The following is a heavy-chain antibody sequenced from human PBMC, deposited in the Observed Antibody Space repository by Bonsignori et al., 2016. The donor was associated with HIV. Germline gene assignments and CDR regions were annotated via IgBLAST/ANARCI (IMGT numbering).Heavy chain of an antibody. Sequence: GESLKISCAASGFRLSDYEMNWVRQTPGKGLEWLSYITGFGGSKYYADSVQGRFTISRDDAKNSLHLQMHSLTVDDTGVYFCARDGDSSTWYYFDSWGQGTQVTVSS. V-gene: IGHV3-48*03. CDR2: ITGFGGSK. J-gene: IGHJ4*02. CDR1: GFRLSDYE. D-gene: IGHD6-13*01. CDR3: ARDGDSSTWYYFDS.